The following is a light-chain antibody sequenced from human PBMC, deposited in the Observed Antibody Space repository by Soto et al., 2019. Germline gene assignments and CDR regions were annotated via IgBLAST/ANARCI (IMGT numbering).Light chain of an antibody. CDR2: LGS. CDR1: QSLLHSNGFNC. V-gene: IGKV2-28*01. J-gene: IGKJ1*01. Sequence: EIVMTQSPLSLSVTPGEPASISCRSSQSLLHSNGFNCLDWYLQKPGQSPQLLIYLGSNRASEVPDRFSGSGSGTDFTLKISRVAAEDVGVYYCMQALQTPWTFGLGTKVEIK. CDR3: MQALQTPWT.